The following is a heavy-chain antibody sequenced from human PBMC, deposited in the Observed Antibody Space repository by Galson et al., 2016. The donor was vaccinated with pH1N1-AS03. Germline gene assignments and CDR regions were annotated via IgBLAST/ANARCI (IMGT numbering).Heavy chain of an antibody. CDR3: ARSFLGETDD. CDR1: GYTFTTYD. CDR2: MTPNNGNT. Sequence: SVKVSCKASGYTFTTYDINWVRQAAGQGLEWMGWMTPNNGNTGYAQRFQGRVTMTRNTSISTAYMESSGLQSEDTAVYYCARSFLGETDDWGQGTLVIVSS. D-gene: IGHD3-16*01. J-gene: IGHJ4*02. V-gene: IGHV1-8*01.